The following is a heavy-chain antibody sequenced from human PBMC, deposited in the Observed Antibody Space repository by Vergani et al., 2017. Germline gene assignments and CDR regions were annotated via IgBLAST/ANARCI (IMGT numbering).Heavy chain of an antibody. CDR1: GFTFGDDA. CDR3: TIDRHYEIWTGSTNHFDH. J-gene: IGHJ4*02. V-gene: IGHV3-49*03. CDR2: IRTKSQGETT. D-gene: IGHD3-9*01. Sequence: EVQLVESGGELVQPGRPLRLSCTASGFTFGDDAIRWFRQAPGKGPEGGAFIRTKSQGETTEYAASVKGRFLISRNDSKGVAYLQMNSLRTEDTAVYFCTIDRHYEIWTGSTNHFDHWGPGTLVTVSS.